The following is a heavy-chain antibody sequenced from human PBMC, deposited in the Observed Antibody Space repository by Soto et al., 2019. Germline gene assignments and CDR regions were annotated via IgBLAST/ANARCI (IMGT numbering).Heavy chain of an antibody. CDR2: IIPIFGTA. D-gene: IGHD6-6*01. V-gene: IGHV1-69*06. J-gene: IGHJ6*02. Sequence: QVQLVQSGAEVKKPGSSVKVSCKASGGTFSSYAISWVRQAPGQGLEWMGGIIPIFGTANYAQKFQGRVTITEDKSTSTAYRELSNLRPEGTAVYYCASATASSSLGVYYFYYYYGMDVWGQGTTVTVSS. CDR1: GGTFSSYA. CDR3: ASATASSSLGVYYFYYYYGMDV.